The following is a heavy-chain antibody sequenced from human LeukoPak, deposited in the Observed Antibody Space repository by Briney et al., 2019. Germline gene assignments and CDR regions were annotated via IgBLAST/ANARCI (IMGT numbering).Heavy chain of an antibody. CDR1: GGTFSSYA. D-gene: IGHD2-15*01. V-gene: IGHV1-69*05. J-gene: IGHJ4*02. CDR3: ARGTYCSGGSCYYTFDY. Sequence: SVKVSCKASGGTFSSYAISWVRQAPGQGLEWMGGIIPILGTANYAQKFQGRVTITTDESTSTAYMELSSLRSEDTAVYYCARGTYCSGGSCYYTFDYWGQGTLVTVSS. CDR2: IIPILGTA.